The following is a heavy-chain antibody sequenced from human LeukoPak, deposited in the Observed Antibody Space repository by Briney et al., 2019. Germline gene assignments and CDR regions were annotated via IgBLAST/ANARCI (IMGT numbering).Heavy chain of an antibody. J-gene: IGHJ3*02. D-gene: IGHD2-2*01. V-gene: IGHV3-30*18. CDR3: AKGLLGYQLLLGAFDI. Sequence: PGRSLRLSCAASGFTFSSSGMHWVRQAPGKGLEWVAVIWYGGSSTHYADSVKGRFTISRDNSKNTLYLQMNSLKAEDTAVYYCAKGLLGYQLLLGAFDIWGQGTMVTVSS. CDR2: IWYGGSST. CDR1: GFTFSSSG.